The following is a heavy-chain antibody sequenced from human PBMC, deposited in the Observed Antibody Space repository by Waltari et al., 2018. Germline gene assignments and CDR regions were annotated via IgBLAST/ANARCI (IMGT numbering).Heavy chain of an antibody. Sequence: QVQLQESGPGLVKPSETLSLTCAVSGYSISSGYYWGWIRQPPGKGLEWIGSIYHSGSTYYNPSLKSRVTISVDTSKNQFSLKLSSVTAADTAVYYCARRRSSSSVVWGQGTLVTVSS. J-gene: IGHJ4*02. D-gene: IGHD6-6*01. CDR1: GYSISSGYY. CDR3: ARRRSSSSVV. V-gene: IGHV4-38-2*01. CDR2: IYHSGST.